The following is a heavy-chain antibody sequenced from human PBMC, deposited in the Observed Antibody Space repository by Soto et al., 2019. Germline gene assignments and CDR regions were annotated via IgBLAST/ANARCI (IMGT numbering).Heavy chain of an antibody. CDR2: IGGNGVTT. V-gene: IGHV3-23*01. CDR3: AKSSRYCRGGGCFYYFDY. Sequence: EVQLLESGGGLVQPGGSLRLSCAASGFSIGSSAWSWVRQAPGKGLDWVSTIGGNGVTTFYADSAKGRFTISRDISRNTVFLQMSSLRAEDTALYYCAKSSRYCRGGGCFYYFDYWGQGTLVTVSS. CDR1: GFSIGSSA. J-gene: IGHJ4*02. D-gene: IGHD2-15*01.